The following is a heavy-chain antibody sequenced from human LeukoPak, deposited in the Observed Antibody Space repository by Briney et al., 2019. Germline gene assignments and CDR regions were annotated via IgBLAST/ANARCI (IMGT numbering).Heavy chain of an antibody. CDR1: GGTFSSYA. J-gene: IGHJ4*02. CDR2: IIPIVGTA. V-gene: IGHV1-69*13. D-gene: IGHD3-16*02. CDR3: ARSYDYVWGSYRYIGYFDY. Sequence: GASVKVSCTASGGTFSSYAISWVRQAPGQGLEWMGGIIPIVGTANYAQKFQGRVTITADESTSTAYMELSSLRSEDTAVYYCARSYDYVWGSYRYIGYFDYWGQGTLVTVSS.